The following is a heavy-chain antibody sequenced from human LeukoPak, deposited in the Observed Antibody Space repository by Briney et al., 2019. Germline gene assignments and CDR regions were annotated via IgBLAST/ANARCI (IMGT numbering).Heavy chain of an antibody. CDR3: ASVRGSYYFDY. J-gene: IGHJ4*02. V-gene: IGHV3-48*01. CDR1: GFSFSRYS. CDR2: ISSDGSTI. D-gene: IGHD1-26*01. Sequence: GGSLRLSCTASGFSFSRYSMNWVRQAPGKGLEWISYISSDGSTIYYADSVKGRFTISRDNARNSLYLQMNSLRAEDTAVYYCASVRGSYYFDYWGQGTLVTVSS.